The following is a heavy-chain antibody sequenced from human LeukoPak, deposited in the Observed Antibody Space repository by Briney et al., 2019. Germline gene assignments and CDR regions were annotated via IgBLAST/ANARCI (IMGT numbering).Heavy chain of an antibody. V-gene: IGHV1-69*05. D-gene: IGHD3-3*01. Sequence: ASVKVSCKASGGTFSSYAISWVRQAPGQGLEWMGRIIPIFGTANYAQKFQGRVTITTDESTSTAYMELSSLRSEDTAVYYCASSYYDFWSGPRLYYYYYMDVWGKGTTVTVSS. CDR3: ASSYYDFWSGPRLYYYYYMDV. J-gene: IGHJ6*03. CDR2: IIPIFGTA. CDR1: GGTFSSYA.